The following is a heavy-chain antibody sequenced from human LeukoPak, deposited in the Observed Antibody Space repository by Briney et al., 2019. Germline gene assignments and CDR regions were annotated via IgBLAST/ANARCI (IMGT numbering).Heavy chain of an antibody. CDR2: ISYDGSNK. CDR3: AKDKTPTVFDY. V-gene: IGHV3-30*18. CDR1: GFTFSSYG. Sequence: PGRSLRLSCAASGFTFSSYGMHWVRQAPGKGLEWVAVISYDGSNKYYADSVKGRFTISRDNSENTLYLQMNSLRAEDTAVYYCAKDKTPTVFDYWGQGTLVTVSS. D-gene: IGHD4-17*01. J-gene: IGHJ4*02.